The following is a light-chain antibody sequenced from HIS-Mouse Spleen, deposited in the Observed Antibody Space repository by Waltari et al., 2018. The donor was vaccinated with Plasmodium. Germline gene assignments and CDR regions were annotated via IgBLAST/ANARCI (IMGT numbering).Light chain of an antibody. V-gene: IGKV1-39*01. CDR1: QSISSY. CDR2: AAY. CDR3: QQSYSTPPT. Sequence: DVQMTQSSSSLSASVGDRVTITFRASQSISSYLNWDQQKPTKAPKLLIYAAYSLQSGLPSRFSGSGSGTDFTLTISSLQTEDFATYYCQQSYSTPPTFGGGTKVEIK. J-gene: IGKJ4*01.